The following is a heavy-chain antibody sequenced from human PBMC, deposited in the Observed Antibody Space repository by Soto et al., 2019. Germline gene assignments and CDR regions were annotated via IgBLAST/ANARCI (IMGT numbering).Heavy chain of an antibody. D-gene: IGHD3-22*01. CDR1: GYTFTESY. V-gene: IGHV1-2*02. J-gene: IGHJ5*02. CDR3: ARTPYDISGA. CDR2: INPDSGDT. Sequence: VSCKASGYTFTESYIHWVRQAPGQGLEWMGWINPDSGDTNYAQKFQGRVTMTRDTSISTAYMDLSRLRSDDTAIYYCARTPYDISGAWGQGTLVTVSS.